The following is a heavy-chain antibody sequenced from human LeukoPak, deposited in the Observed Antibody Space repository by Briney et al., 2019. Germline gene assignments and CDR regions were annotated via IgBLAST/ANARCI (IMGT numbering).Heavy chain of an antibody. J-gene: IGHJ4*02. D-gene: IGHD3-22*01. Sequence: GGPLRLSCAASGFTFSSYAMHWVRQAPGKGLEWVAVISYDGSNKYYADSVKGRFTISRDNSKNTLYLQTNSLRAEDTAVYYCASSASVIVVVSPLRYWGQGTLVTVSS. CDR3: ASSASVIVVVSPLRY. CDR1: GFTFSSYA. CDR2: ISYDGSNK. V-gene: IGHV3-30*01.